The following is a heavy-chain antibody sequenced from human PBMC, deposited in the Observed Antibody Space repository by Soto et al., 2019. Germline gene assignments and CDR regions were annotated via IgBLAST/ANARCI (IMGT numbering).Heavy chain of an antibody. D-gene: IGHD2-2*01. CDR3: ARERYIVVVPAAPIYYYYGMDV. Sequence: QVQLVQSGAEVKKPGASVKVSCKASGYTFTRYGISWVRQAPGQGLEWMGWISAYNGNTNYAQKLQGRVTMTTDTSTSTAYMELRSLRSDDTAVYYCARERYIVVVPAAPIYYYYGMDVWGQGTTVTVSS. J-gene: IGHJ6*02. CDR1: GYTFTRYG. CDR2: ISAYNGNT. V-gene: IGHV1-18*01.